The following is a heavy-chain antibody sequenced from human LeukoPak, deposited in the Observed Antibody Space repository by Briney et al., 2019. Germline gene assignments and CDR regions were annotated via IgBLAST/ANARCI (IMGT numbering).Heavy chain of an antibody. J-gene: IGHJ4*02. CDR1: GGSISSYY. CDR2: ISYSGST. CDR3: ARLGLGSSRDY. Sequence: SETLSLTCTVSGGSISSYYWSWIRQPPGKGLEWIGYISYSGSTNFNPSLKSRVTISVDTSKNQFSLKLSSVTAADTAVYYCARLGLGSSRDYWGQGTLVTVSS. D-gene: IGHD6-6*01. V-gene: IGHV4-59*01.